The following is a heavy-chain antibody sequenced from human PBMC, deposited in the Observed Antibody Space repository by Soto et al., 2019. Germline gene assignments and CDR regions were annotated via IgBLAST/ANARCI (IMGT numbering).Heavy chain of an antibody. CDR1: GYTFTDYY. D-gene: IGHD3-9*01. J-gene: IGHJ4*02. CDR2: INPNNGVT. V-gene: IGHV1-2*02. Sequence: GASVKVSCKASGYTFTDYYMNWVRQAPGQGLEWMGWINPNNGVTNYAQKFQGRVTMTRDTSISTAYMELSRLRSDDTAVYYCANSRLEYFDWLLFRWGQGTLVTVSS. CDR3: ANSRLEYFDWLLFR.